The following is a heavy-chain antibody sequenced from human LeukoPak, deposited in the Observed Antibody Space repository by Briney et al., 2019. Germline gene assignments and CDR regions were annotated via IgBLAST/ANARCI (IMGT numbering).Heavy chain of an antibody. CDR1: GFTVGYNY. V-gene: IGHV3-64*01. Sequence: GGSLRLSCAASGFTVGYNYMHWVRQAPGKGLEYVSAISSNGGSTYYANSVKGRFTISRDNSKNTLYLQMGSLRAEDMAVYYCAGEEPTYYYGSGSYSAFDIWGQGTMVTVSS. CDR2: ISSNGGST. D-gene: IGHD3-10*01. J-gene: IGHJ3*02. CDR3: AGEEPTYYYGSGSYSAFDI.